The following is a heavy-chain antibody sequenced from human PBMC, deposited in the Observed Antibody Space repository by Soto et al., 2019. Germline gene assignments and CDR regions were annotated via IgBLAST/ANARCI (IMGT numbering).Heavy chain of an antibody. CDR2: IRSKANSYAT. D-gene: IGHD2-15*01. CDR1: GFTFSGSA. V-gene: IGHV3-73*01. CDR3: TRHYPGGGDT. Sequence: EVQLVESGGGLVQPGGSLKLSCAASGFTFSGSAMHWVRQASGKGLEWVGRIRSKANSYATAYAASVKGRFTISRDDSKNTAYLQMNSLTTEDTAVYYCTRHYPGGGDTWGPGTLVTVSS. J-gene: IGHJ5*02.